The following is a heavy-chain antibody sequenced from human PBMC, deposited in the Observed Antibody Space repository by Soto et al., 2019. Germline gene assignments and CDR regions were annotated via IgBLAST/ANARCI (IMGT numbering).Heavy chain of an antibody. CDR2: ISYDGSNK. Sequence: QVQLVESGGGVVQPGRSLRLSCAASGFTFSSYAMHWVRQAPGKGLEWVAVISYDGSNKYYADSVKGRFTISRDNSKNTLYLQMNRLRAEDTAVYYCARDSAERGTMIVVVINWYFDLWGRGTLVTVSS. CDR1: GFTFSSYA. D-gene: IGHD3-22*01. CDR3: ARDSAERGTMIVVVINWYFDL. J-gene: IGHJ2*01. V-gene: IGHV3-30-3*01.